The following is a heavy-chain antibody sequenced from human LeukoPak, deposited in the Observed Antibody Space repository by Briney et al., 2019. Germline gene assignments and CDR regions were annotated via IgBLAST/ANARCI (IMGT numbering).Heavy chain of an antibody. J-gene: IGHJ4*02. V-gene: IGHV4-34*01. Sequence: SETLSLTCAVYGGSFSGYYWSWIRQPPGKGLEWIGEINHSGSTNYNPSLKSRVTISVDTSKNQFSLKLSSVAAADTAVYYCARGYYDSSGYYCGFDYWGQGTLVTVSS. CDR2: INHSGST. CDR1: GGSFSGYY. D-gene: IGHD3-22*01. CDR3: ARGYYDSSGYYCGFDY.